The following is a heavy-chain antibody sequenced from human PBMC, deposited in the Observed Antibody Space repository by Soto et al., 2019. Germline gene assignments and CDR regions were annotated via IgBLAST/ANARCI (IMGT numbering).Heavy chain of an antibody. CDR3: ARSGGDYRLFDS. D-gene: IGHD2-21*01. V-gene: IGHV3-48*03. CDR2: MTGSGSAI. CDR1: GFSFSNSE. J-gene: IGHJ4*02. Sequence: GGSLRLSWAASGFSFSNSEMNCIRQAPGKGLEWVSHMTGSGSAIYYADSVKGRFTISRDNAKNSLYLQLNSLRAEDTALYYFARSGGDYRLFDSWGQGPLVTVSS.